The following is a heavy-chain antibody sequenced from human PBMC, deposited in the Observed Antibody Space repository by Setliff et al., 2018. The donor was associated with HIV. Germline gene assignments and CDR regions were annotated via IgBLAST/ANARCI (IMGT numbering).Heavy chain of an antibody. CDR1: GYTFSEYA. D-gene: IGHD2-2*01. CDR3: ARWCAAAGCYPAIYHFDS. J-gene: IGHJ4*02. V-gene: IGHV1-3*04. Sequence: ASVKVSCKASGYTFSEYAIHWVRQAPGQRLEWMGRIDTDNGYRRYSPKLQGRVTITEDTSANTAYIELRGLRSEDTAVYYCARWCAAAGCYPAIYHFDSWGQGTLVTVSS. CDR2: IDTDNGYR.